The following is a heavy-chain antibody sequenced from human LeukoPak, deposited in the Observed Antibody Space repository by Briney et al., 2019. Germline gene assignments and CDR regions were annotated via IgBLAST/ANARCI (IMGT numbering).Heavy chain of an antibody. CDR1: GYTFTSYD. CDR3: ASAATRVGAFDI. V-gene: IGHV1-8*01. CDR2: MNPNSGNT. J-gene: IGHJ3*02. Sequence: ASVKVSCKASGYTFTSYDINWVRQATGQGLEWMGWMNPNSGNTGYAQKFQGRVTMTRNTSISTAYVELSSLRSEDTAVYYCASAATRVGAFDIWGQGTMVTVSS. D-gene: IGHD1-1*01.